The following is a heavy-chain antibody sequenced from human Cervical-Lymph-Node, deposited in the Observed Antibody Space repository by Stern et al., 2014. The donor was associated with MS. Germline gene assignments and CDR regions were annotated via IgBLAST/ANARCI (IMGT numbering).Heavy chain of an antibody. V-gene: IGHV1-24*01. Sequence: QLVQSGAEVKKPGASVKLSCKVTGHTLTELSIHWVRQAPGKGLEWMGGFDPEDGETIYAQKVQGRVSMTEDTSTDTAYMELSSLRSDDTAVYYCATGLYYYYGMDVWGQGTTVTVSS. J-gene: IGHJ6*02. CDR2: FDPEDGET. CDR1: GHTLTELS. CDR3: ATGLYYYYGMDV.